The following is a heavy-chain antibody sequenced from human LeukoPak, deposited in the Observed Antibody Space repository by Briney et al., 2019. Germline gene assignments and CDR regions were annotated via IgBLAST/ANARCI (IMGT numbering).Heavy chain of an antibody. CDR2: ISPNNRDT. V-gene: IGHV1-18*01. Sequence: ASVKVSCKASGYTFTSYGITWIRQAPGQGLEWLGWISPNNRDTEYAQNLQDRVSMTTDASTNTAYIEVRSLKSDDTAIYYCARGGGYSYGPVGYWGQGTLVTVSS. J-gene: IGHJ4*02. D-gene: IGHD5-18*01. CDR1: GYTFTSYG. CDR3: ARGGGYSYGPVGY.